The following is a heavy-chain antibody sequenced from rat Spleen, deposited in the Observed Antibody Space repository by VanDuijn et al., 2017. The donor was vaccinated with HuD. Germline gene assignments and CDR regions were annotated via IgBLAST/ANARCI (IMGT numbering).Heavy chain of an antibody. J-gene: IGHJ3*01. V-gene: IGHV2S8*01. CDR3: ARWKDTTDWFAY. CDR2: VPSGGNT. D-gene: IGHD1-6*01. Sequence: QVQLKESGPDLVQPSQTLSLTCTVSGFSLTSYGVSWVRQTPGEGLEWIAAVPSGGNTYHNSVHKSRLCIRRDTSKRQVVLKMNSLQTEDTAMYFCARWKDTTDWFAYWGQGTLVTVSS. CDR1: GFSLTSYG.